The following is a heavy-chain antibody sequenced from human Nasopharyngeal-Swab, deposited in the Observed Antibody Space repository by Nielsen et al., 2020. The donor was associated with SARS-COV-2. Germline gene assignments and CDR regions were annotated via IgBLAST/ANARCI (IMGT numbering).Heavy chain of an antibody. D-gene: IGHD1-26*01. J-gene: IGHJ4*02. CDR2: ISGSGGST. Sequence: GESLKICWAGCGFNFSSYAMSWVRQAPGKGLEWVSAISGSGGSTYYADSVKGRFTISRDNSKNTLYLQMNSLRAEDTAVYYCAKRRVGAAFDYWGRGTLVTVSS. CDR1: GFNFSSYA. V-gene: IGHV3-23*01. CDR3: AKRRVGAAFDY.